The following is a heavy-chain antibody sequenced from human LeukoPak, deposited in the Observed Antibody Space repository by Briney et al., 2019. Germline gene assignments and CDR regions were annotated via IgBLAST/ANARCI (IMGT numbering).Heavy chain of an antibody. Sequence: GGSLRLSCAGSGFTLSSYSMDWVRQAPGKGLEWVSSISSSSSYIYYADSVRGRFTISRDNAKNSLYLQMNSLRAEDTAVYYCARRGSGYTEPIDYWGQGTLVTVSS. CDR1: GFTLSSYS. CDR3: ARRGSGYTEPIDY. V-gene: IGHV3-21*01. CDR2: ISSSSSYI. D-gene: IGHD5-12*01. J-gene: IGHJ4*02.